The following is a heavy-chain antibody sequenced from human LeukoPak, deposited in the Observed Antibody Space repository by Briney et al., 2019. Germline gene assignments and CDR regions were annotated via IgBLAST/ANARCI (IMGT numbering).Heavy chain of an antibody. CDR3: ARDTRQPYYYYYYMDV. CDR1: GGSISSYY. Sequence: SETLSLTCTVSGGSISSYYWSWIRQPPGKGLEWIGYIYYSGSTNYNPSLKSRVTISVDTSKNQFSLKLSSATAADTAVYYCARDTRQPYYYYYYMDVWGKGTTVTVSS. CDR2: IYYSGST. V-gene: IGHV4-59*01. D-gene: IGHD2-15*01. J-gene: IGHJ6*03.